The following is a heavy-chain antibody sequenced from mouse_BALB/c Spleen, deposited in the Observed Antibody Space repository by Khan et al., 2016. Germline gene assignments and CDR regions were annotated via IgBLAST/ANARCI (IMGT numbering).Heavy chain of an antibody. J-gene: IGHJ2*01. CDR1: GYSITSDYA. Sequence: EVKLEESGPGLVKPSQSLSLTCTVTGYSITSDYAWNWIRQFPGNKLEWMGYISYSGSTSYNPSFKSRISITPDKSKNQFFLQLNSVTTEDTATYYCARDYYGSSYFDYWGQGTTLTVSS. V-gene: IGHV3-2*02. CDR2: ISYSGST. CDR3: ARDYYGSSYFDY. D-gene: IGHD1-1*01.